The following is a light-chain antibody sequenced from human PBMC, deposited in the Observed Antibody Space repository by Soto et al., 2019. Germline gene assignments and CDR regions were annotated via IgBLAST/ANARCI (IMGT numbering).Light chain of an antibody. CDR3: QQYRSSLT. CDR2: GAS. Sequence: EIVLTQSPGTLALSPGERATLSCRASQSVSSDYLAWYQQKPAQAPRLLIYGASYRATGIPDRFSGSGSGTDFTLTISRLEPEDFAVYYCQQYRSSLTFGGGTKV. J-gene: IGKJ4*01. CDR1: QSVSSDY. V-gene: IGKV3-20*01.